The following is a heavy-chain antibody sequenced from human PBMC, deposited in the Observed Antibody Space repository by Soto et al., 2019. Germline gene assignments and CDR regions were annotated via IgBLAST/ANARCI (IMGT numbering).Heavy chain of an antibody. D-gene: IGHD2-2*02. CDR1: GYTFTSYA. V-gene: IGHV1-3*01. Sequence: GASVKVSCKASGYTFTSYAMHWVRQAPGQRLEWMGWINAGNGNTKYSQKFQGRVTITRDTSASTAYMELSSLRSEDTAVYYCARTRTGYCSSTSCYTPYYYYGMHVWGPGTTVTVYS. CDR3: ARTRTGYCSSTSCYTPYYYYGMHV. J-gene: IGHJ6*02. CDR2: INAGNGNT.